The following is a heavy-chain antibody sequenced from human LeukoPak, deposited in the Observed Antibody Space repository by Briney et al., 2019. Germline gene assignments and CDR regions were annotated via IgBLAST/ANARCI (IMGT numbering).Heavy chain of an antibody. CDR3: ARHGIYCSGGNCKHQLIDY. D-gene: IGHD2-15*01. J-gene: IGHJ4*02. CDR2: IYYSGST. CDR1: GGSISSTSYY. V-gene: IGHV4-39*01. Sequence: SETLSLTCTVSGGSISSTSYYWGWIRQPPGKGLEWIGSIYYSGSTSYNPSLKSRPTISVDTSTNQISLQLPSVHPADPAVYYRARHGIYCSGGNCKHQLIDYWGQGTLVTVSS.